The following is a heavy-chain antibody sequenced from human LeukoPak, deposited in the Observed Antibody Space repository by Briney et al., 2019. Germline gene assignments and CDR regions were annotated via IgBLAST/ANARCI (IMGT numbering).Heavy chain of an antibody. CDR3: ARVVNFYGSGSYSYGMDV. J-gene: IGHJ6*02. CDR2: ISSSSSYI. Sequence: PGGSLRLSCAASGFTFSSYSMNWVRQAPGKGLEWVSSISSSSSYIYYADSVKGRFTISRDNAKNSLYLQMNSLRAEDTAVYYCARVVNFYGSGSYSYGMDVWGQGTTVTVSS. V-gene: IGHV3-21*01. D-gene: IGHD3-10*01. CDR1: GFTFSSYS.